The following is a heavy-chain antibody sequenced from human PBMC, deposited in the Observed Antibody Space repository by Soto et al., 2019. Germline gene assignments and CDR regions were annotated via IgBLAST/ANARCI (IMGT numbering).Heavy chain of an antibody. Sequence: QVQLVQSGAEVKKPGASVKVSCKASGYTFTSYYMHWVRQAPGQGLEWMGIINPSGGSTSYAQKFHGRVTMTRDTSTSTVYMELSSMRSEETSVYYCARFNPPDSYGYYFDYWGQGTLVTVSS. V-gene: IGHV1-46*01. CDR3: ARFNPPDSYGYYFDY. J-gene: IGHJ4*02. D-gene: IGHD5-18*01. CDR1: GYTFTSYY. CDR2: INPSGGST.